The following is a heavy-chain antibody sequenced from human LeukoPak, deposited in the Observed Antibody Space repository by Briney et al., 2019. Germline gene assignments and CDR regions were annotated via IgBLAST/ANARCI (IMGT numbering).Heavy chain of an antibody. Sequence: TSETLSLTCAVSGGSISSGGYYWSWIRQPPGKGLEWIGYIYYSGSTNYNPSLKSRVTISVDTSKNQFSLKLSSVTAADTAVYYCAREEKITIFGVVANWFDPWGQGTLVTVSS. V-gene: IGHV4-61*08. D-gene: IGHD3-3*01. CDR2: IYYSGST. CDR3: AREEKITIFGVVANWFDP. J-gene: IGHJ5*02. CDR1: GGSISSGGYY.